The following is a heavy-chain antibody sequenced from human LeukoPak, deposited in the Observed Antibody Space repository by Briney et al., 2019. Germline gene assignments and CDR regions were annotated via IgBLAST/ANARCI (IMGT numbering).Heavy chain of an antibody. Sequence: ASVKVSCKASGYTFTSYYMHWVRRAPGQGLEWMGIINPSGGSTSYAQKFQGRVTMTRDTSTSTVYMELSSLRSEDTAVYYCAREGDGYNPQRNAFDIWGQGTMVTVSS. J-gene: IGHJ3*02. D-gene: IGHD5-24*01. V-gene: IGHV1-46*01. CDR3: AREGDGYNPQRNAFDI. CDR2: INPSGGST. CDR1: GYTFTSYY.